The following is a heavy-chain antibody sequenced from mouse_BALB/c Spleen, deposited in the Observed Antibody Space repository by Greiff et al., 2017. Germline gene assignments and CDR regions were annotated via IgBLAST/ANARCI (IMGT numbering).Heavy chain of an antibody. V-gene: IGHV2-6-2*01. CDR2: IWSDGST. CDR3: ARHKYGNYVYFDY. Sequence: VQLQQSGPDLVAPSQSLSITCTVSGFSLTSYGVHWVRQPPGKGLEWLVVIWSDGSTTYNSALKSRLSISKDNSKSQVFLKMNSLQTDDTAMYYCARHKYGNYVYFDYWGQGTTLTVSS. J-gene: IGHJ2*01. CDR1: GFSLTSYG. D-gene: IGHD2-10*02.